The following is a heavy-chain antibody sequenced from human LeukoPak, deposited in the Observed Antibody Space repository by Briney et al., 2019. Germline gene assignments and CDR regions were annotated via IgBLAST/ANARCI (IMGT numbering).Heavy chain of an antibody. CDR1: GFTFSSYA. J-gene: IGHJ4*02. D-gene: IGHD3-9*01. CDR3: AKRYYDILTGPFGY. V-gene: IGHV3-23*01. CDR2: ISGSGGST. Sequence: GGSLRLSCAASGFTFSSYAMSWVRQAPGKGLEWVPAISGSGGSTYYADSVKGRFTISRDNSKNTLYLQMNSLRAEDTAVYYCAKRYYDILTGPFGYWGQGTLVTVSS.